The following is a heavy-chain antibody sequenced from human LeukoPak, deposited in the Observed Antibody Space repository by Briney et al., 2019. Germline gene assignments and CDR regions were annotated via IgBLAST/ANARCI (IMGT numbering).Heavy chain of an antibody. CDR1: GGSISSSSYY. V-gene: IGHV4-39*07. J-gene: IGHJ6*03. Sequence: SETLSLTCTVSGGSISSSSYYWGWIRQPPGKGLEWIGSIYYSGSTYYNPSLKSRVTMSADTSKNQLSLRLNSVTAADTAVYYCVRGVVPPPLFCYYYMDVWGKGTTITVSS. CDR3: VRGVVPPPLFCYYYMDV. CDR2: IYYSGST. D-gene: IGHD2-2*01.